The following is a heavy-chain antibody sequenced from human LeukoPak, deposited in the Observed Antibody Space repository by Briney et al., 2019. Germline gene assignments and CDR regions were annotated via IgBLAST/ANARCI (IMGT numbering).Heavy chain of an antibody. V-gene: IGHV1-24*01. CDR2: FDPEDGET. CDR3: ATRAQAPLQAMVNKGAFDI. CDR1: GYTLTELS. J-gene: IGHJ3*02. Sequence: ASVKVSCKVSGYTLTELSMHWVRQAPGKGLEWMGGFDPEDGETIYAQKFQGRVTMTEDTSTDTAYMELSSLRSEDTAVYYCATRAQAPLQAMVNKGAFDIWGQGTMVTVSS. D-gene: IGHD5-18*01.